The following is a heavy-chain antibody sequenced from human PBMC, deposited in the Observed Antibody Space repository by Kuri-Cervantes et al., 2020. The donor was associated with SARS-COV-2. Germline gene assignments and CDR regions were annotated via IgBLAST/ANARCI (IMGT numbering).Heavy chain of an antibody. Sequence: SVKVSCKASGGTFSSYAISWVRQAPGQGLEWMGGIIPIFGTANYAQKFQGRVTITTDESTSTAYVELSSLRSEDTAVYYCARESWGVAVAEMRIDYWGQGTLVTVSS. CDR1: GGTFSSYA. D-gene: IGHD6-19*01. CDR3: ARESWGVAVAEMRIDY. CDR2: IIPIFGTA. V-gene: IGHV1-69*05. J-gene: IGHJ4*02.